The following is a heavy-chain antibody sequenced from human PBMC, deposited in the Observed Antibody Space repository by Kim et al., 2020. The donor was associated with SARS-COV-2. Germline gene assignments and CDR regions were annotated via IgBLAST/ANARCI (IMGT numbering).Heavy chain of an antibody. CDR1: GGTFSSYA. J-gene: IGHJ6*01. CDR3: ARALRLRRNPSRFYYGMDV. CDR2: IIPIFGTA. V-gene: IGHV1-69*13. D-gene: IGHD2-2*01. Sequence: SVKVSCKASGGTFSSYAISWVRQAPGQGLAWMGGIIPIFGTANYAQKFQGRVTITADESTSTAYMELSSLRSEDTAGFYCARALRLRRNPSRFYYGMDV.